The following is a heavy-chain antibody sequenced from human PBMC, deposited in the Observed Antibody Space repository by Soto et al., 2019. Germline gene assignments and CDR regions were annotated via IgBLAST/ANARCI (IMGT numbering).Heavy chain of an antibody. V-gene: IGHV4-61*01. CDR3: ARLYCSSTSCFFGFDY. D-gene: IGHD2-2*01. Sequence: SETLSLTCAVSGGSVSSGSYYWSWIRQPPGKGLEWIGYIYDSGNTNYNPSLKSRVTISVDTSKNQFSLKLTSVTAADTAVYYCARLYCSSTSCFFGFDYWGQGTLVTAPQ. CDR1: GGSVSSGSYY. J-gene: IGHJ4*02. CDR2: IYDSGNT.